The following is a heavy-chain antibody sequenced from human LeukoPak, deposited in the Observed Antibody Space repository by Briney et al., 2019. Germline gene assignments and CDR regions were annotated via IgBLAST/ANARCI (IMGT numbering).Heavy chain of an antibody. CDR2: ISTYDGNT. J-gene: IGHJ4*02. V-gene: IGHV1-18*01. D-gene: IGHD4-11*01. Sequence: ASVKVSCKASGYTFTSYGISWVRQAPGQGLEWMGWISTYDGNTNYAQKLQGRVTMTTDTSTTTAYMELRSLTSDDTAVYYCARDPTTQTFDYWGQGTLVTVSS. CDR3: ARDPTTQTFDY. CDR1: GYTFTSYG.